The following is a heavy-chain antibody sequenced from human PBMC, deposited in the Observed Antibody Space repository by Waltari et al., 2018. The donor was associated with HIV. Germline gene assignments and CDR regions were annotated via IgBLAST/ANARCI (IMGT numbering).Heavy chain of an antibody. Sequence: EVQLVESGGGLVQPGRSLRLSCTASGFTFGDYAMSWFRQAPGKGLEWVGFIRSKAYGGTTEYAASVKGRFTISRDDTKSIAYLQMNSLKTEDTAVYYCTREAREGAYGYYYYYYGMDVWGQGTTVTVSS. CDR3: TREAREGAYGYYYYYYGMDV. J-gene: IGHJ6*02. V-gene: IGHV3-49*03. CDR1: GFTFGDYA. D-gene: IGHD1-26*01. CDR2: IRSKAYGGTT.